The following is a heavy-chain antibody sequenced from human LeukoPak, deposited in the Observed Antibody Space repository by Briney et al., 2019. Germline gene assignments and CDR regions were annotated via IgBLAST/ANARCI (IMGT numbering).Heavy chain of an antibody. CDR1: GYTFTGYY. CDR2: INPNSGGT. CDR3: ARNDYYGPGNFYN. D-gene: IGHD3-10*01. V-gene: IGHV1-2*02. J-gene: IGHJ4*02. Sequence: GASVKVSCKASGYTFTGYYMHWVRQAPGQGLEWMGWINPNSGGTNYAQKFQGRVTMTRDTSISTAYMELSRLRSDDTAVYYCARNDYYGPGNFYNWGQGTLVTVSS.